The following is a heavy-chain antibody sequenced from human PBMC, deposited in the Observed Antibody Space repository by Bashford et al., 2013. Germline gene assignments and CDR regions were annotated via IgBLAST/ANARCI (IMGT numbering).Heavy chain of an antibody. J-gene: IGHJ4*02. CDR2: ISSSRVT. CDR1: DSLSSYA. Sequence: GVLRLSCAALDSLSSYAMSLGPPGSTEGAGWVSSISSSRVTYTTQTHVKGRFTISRDNAKNSLYLQMNSLRAEDTAIYYCARGGRAMATHFDNWGQGTLVTVSS. D-gene: IGHD5-18*01. V-gene: IGHV3-21*01. CDR3: ARGGRAMATHFDN.